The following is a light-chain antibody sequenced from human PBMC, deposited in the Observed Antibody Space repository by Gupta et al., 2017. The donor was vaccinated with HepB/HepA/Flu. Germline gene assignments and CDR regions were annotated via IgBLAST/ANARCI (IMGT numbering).Light chain of an antibody. V-gene: IGKV3-11*01. CDR2: DAS. CDR1: QSVNVY. J-gene: IGKJ5*01. CDR3: QQRSNWPPIT. Sequence: EILLPQSPAPLPLSPGQRATLSCRASQSVNVYLAWYQHKPGQAPRLLIFDASNRAPGIPARFSGSGSGTDFTLTISSLEPEDFAVYYCQQRSNWPPITFGQGTRLEIK.